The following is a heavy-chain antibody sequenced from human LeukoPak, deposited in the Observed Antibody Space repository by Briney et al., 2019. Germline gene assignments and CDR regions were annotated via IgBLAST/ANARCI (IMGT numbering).Heavy chain of an antibody. J-gene: IGHJ4*02. CDR1: GYSISSGYS. D-gene: IGHD5-18*01. CDR2: IYHSGTT. V-gene: IGHV4-38-2*01. CDR3: ARRDTSMVYFDY. Sequence: PSETLSLTCAVSGYSISSGYSWVWIRQSPARGLEWIGDIYHSGTTYYDPSLKSRLTISVDTSTNQFSLKLSSVTAADTAVYYSARRDTSMVYFDYWGQGVLVTVSS.